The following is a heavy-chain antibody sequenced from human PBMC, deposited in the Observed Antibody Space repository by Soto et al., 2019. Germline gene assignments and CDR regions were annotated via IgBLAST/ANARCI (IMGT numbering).Heavy chain of an antibody. V-gene: IGHV3-23*01. J-gene: IGHJ4*02. Sequence: GGSLRVSCAASGFIFRRYGMSWVRQSPGKGLEWVSGISGSGGATYYVDSVKGRFTISRDNSKNTVYLQMDSLRAEDTAVYYCAKYSSFIRYRTDYWGQGTLVAVSS. CDR2: ISGSGGAT. CDR3: AKYSSFIRYRTDY. D-gene: IGHD3-10*01. CDR1: GFIFRRYG.